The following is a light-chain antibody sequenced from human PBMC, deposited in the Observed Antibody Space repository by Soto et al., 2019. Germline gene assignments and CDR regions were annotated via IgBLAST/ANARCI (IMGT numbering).Light chain of an antibody. Sequence: EIVMTQSPATLSVSPGGRATLSCRASQSISGALAWYQQKPGQAPRLLIYGASTRATSFPARFSGSGSGTEFTLTISSLQTEDFAVYYCHQYDNWPKTFGQGTRLEIK. CDR2: GAS. CDR3: HQYDNWPKT. J-gene: IGKJ5*01. V-gene: IGKV3-15*01. CDR1: QSISGA.